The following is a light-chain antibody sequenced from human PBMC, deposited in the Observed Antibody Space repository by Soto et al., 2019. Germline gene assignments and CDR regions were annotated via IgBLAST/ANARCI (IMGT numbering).Light chain of an antibody. CDR1: QGISSW. Sequence: DIQMTQSPSSVSASVGDRVSITCRASQGISSWLAWYQQKPGRAPKLLIYTGSSLQSGVPSRFSGTGSGTDFSLTISSLQSEDVATYFCWQANSFPLTFGGGTKVEIK. V-gene: IGKV1-12*01. CDR2: TGS. CDR3: WQANSFPLT. J-gene: IGKJ4*01.